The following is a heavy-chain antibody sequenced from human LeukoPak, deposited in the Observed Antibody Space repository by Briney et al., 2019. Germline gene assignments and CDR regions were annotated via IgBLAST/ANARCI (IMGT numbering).Heavy chain of an antibody. V-gene: IGHV1-18*04. J-gene: IGHJ4*02. CDR1: GYTFTSYG. Sequence: ASVTVSCKASGYTFTSYGISWVRQGPGQGLEWMGCFCAYNVNTNYAQKLQCRVTMNTDTSTSTAYMELRSLRSDDTAVYYCARGPFTLTFGGPSLEYWGQGTLVTVSS. D-gene: IGHD3-16*01. CDR2: FCAYNVNT. CDR3: ARGPFTLTFGGPSLEY.